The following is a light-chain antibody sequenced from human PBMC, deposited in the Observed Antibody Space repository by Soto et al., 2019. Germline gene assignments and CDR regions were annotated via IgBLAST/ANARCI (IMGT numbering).Light chain of an antibody. CDR1: QSVSSN. V-gene: IGKV3-15*01. CDR3: QQYHKWPLT. CDR2: GAS. J-gene: IGKJ4*01. Sequence: EIVMTQTPATLSASPGERATLSCRASQSVSSNLAWYQHKPGQAASLLIHGASTRATGIPATFSGGGSGTEFTLTISSLQSEDFAVYYCQQYHKWPLTFGGGTKVQIK.